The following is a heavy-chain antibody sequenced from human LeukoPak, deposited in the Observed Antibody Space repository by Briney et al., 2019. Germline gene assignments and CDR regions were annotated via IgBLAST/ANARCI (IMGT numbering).Heavy chain of an antibody. J-gene: IGHJ6*03. V-gene: IGHV4-38-2*02. Sequence: SETLSLTCTVSGDSISSGYYWGWIRQPPGKGLEWIGSIYHSGSTYYNPSLKSRVTISVDTSKNQFCLKLSSVTAADTAVYYCARTPAVAGTMGDYYYYYMDVWGKGTTVTVSS. CDR3: ARTPAVAGTMGDYYYYYMDV. D-gene: IGHD6-19*01. CDR2: IYHSGST. CDR1: GDSISSGYY.